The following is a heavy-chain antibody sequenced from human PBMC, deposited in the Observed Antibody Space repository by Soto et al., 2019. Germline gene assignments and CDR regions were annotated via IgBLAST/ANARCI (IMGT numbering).Heavy chain of an antibody. CDR3: ARGKYQLLFVYYYYYMDV. D-gene: IGHD2-2*01. CDR1: GYTFTSYD. V-gene: IGHV1-8*01. Sequence: AASVKVSCKASGYTFTSYDINWVRQAPGQGPEWMGWMNPNSGNTGYAQKFQGRVTMTRNTSISTAYMELSSLRSEDTAVYYCARGKYQLLFVYYYYYMDVWGKGTTVTVSS. J-gene: IGHJ6*03. CDR2: MNPNSGNT.